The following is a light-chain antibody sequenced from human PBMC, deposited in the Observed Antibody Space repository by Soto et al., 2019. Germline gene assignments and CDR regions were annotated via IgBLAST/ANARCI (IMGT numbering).Light chain of an antibody. CDR1: QSVSSN. CDR2: GAS. J-gene: IGKJ2*01. V-gene: IGKV3-15*01. Sequence: EIVMTQSPATLSVSPGERATLSCRASQSVSSNLAWYQQKPGQAPRLLIYGASTRATGIPSRFSGSGSGTEFTLNISSLQSEDLAVYYCQQYNNWTRTFGQGTKLEIK. CDR3: QQYNNWTRT.